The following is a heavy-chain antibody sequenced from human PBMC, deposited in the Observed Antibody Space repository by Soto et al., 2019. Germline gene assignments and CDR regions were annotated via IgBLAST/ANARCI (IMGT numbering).Heavy chain of an antibody. J-gene: IGHJ5*02. V-gene: IGHV4-59*01. Sequence: QVQLQESGPRLVKPSETLSLTCTVSGGSITSYYWNWIRQPPGKGLQWIGYIYSSGSTMYNPSLKSRVTMSVDTSKNQFSLKLNSVTAADTAVYYGARDLGGWYWFDPWGQGTLVTVSS. CDR2: IYSSGST. CDR1: GGSITSYY. D-gene: IGHD6-19*01. CDR3: ARDLGGWYWFDP.